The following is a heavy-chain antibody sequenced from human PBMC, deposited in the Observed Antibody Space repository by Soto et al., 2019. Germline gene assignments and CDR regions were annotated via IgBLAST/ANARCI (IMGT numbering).Heavy chain of an antibody. V-gene: IGHV3-23*01. CDR3: AKATATGGGAFEI. J-gene: IGHJ3*02. Sequence: PGGSLRLSCAVSGFICGSYDMSWVRQAPGKGLEWVSTILVGGSTHYEDSVKGRFTISRDTSKNTVYLQMNSLTAGDTAVYYCAKATATGGGAFEICGQGTMVTVSS. D-gene: IGHD2-8*02. CDR1: GFICGSYD. CDR2: ILVGGST.